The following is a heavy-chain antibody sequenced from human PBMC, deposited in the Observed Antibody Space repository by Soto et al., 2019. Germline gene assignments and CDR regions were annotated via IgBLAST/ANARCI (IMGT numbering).Heavy chain of an antibody. CDR1: GFTFSHYW. CDR3: ARDDGSRSVDY. D-gene: IGHD5-12*01. CDR2: IKEDGTEE. V-gene: IGHV3-7*05. Sequence: EVQLVESGGGLVQPGGSLRLSCAASGFTFSHYWMSWVRQAPGTGLEWVANIKEDGTEEYYVDSVKGRFTVSRDNAKNSLYVHMDSLRADDTAVYFCARDDGSRSVDYGGQGTPVTVSS. J-gene: IGHJ4*02.